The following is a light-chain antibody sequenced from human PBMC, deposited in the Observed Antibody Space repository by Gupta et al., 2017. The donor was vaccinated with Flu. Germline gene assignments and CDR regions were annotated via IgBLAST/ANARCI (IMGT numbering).Light chain of an antibody. CDR1: NSRSKN. V-gene: IGLV3-9*01. CDR3: QVWDSDTYYV. Sequence: SYQLSQPLSVTVALRQTARITCGGNNSRSKNVHWYQQKPGQAPVLVIYRDSNRPAGSPERFSGFNSGNTATLTISRVQSGDEADYYCQVWDSDTYYVFGTGTKVTVL. CDR2: RDS. J-gene: IGLJ1*01.